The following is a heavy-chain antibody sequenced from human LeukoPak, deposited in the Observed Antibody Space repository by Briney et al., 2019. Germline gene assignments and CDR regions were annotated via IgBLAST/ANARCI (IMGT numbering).Heavy chain of an antibody. CDR2: ISGSGGST. V-gene: IGHV3-23*01. J-gene: IGHJ5*02. Sequence: GGSLRVFCAASGFTFSSYAMSWVRQAPGKGLEGVSAISGSGGSTYYADSVKGRFTISRDNSKNTLYLQMNSLRAEDTAVYYCAKDPKYYNSSSPTIWFDPWGQGTLVTVSS. CDR3: AKDPKYYNSSSPTIWFDP. CDR1: GFTFSSYA. D-gene: IGHD6-13*01.